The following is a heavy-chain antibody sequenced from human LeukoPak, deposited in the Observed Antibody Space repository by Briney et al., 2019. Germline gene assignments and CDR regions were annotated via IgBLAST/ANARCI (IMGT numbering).Heavy chain of an antibody. D-gene: IGHD6-19*01. CDR1: GFTISNLW. CDR2: IKGDGSEK. CDR3: VKQAGVY. V-gene: IGHV3-7*01. Sequence: GGSLRLSCAASGFTISNLWMTWVRQAPGKGLECVANIKGDGSEKNYVDSVEGRFTISRDDAKNSLYLQMNSLRAEDTAVYYCVKQAGVYWGQGTLVTVSS. J-gene: IGHJ4*02.